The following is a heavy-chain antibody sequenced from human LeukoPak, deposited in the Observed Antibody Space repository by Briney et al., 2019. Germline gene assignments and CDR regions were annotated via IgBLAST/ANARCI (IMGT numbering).Heavy chain of an antibody. CDR1: GFTFSNAW. V-gene: IGHV3-15*01. Sequence: GGSLRLSCAASGFTFSNAWMNWVRQAPGKGLEWVGRIKSKNDGGTTVYGAPVKGRFSISRDDSKNTLYLQMNSLKTEDTALYYCTTGAYHILTDYYNVIRDQYDYWGQGTSVSVSS. CDR3: TTGAYHILTDYYNVIRDQYDY. CDR2: IKSKNDGGTT. J-gene: IGHJ4*02. D-gene: IGHD3-9*01.